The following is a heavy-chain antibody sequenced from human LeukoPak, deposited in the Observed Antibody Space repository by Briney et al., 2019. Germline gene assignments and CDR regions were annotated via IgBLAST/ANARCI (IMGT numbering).Heavy chain of an antibody. D-gene: IGHD3-3*01. J-gene: IGHJ4*02. CDR3: AKRTYYDFWSGYYDY. CDR2: ISGSGGST. Sequence: PGGSLRLSCAASGFTFSTYGMTWVRQAPGKGLEWVSSISGSGGSTYYADSVKGRFTISRDNSKNTLYLQMNSLRAEDTAVYYCAKRTYYDFWSGYYDYWGQGTLVTVSS. V-gene: IGHV3-23*01. CDR1: GFTFSTYG.